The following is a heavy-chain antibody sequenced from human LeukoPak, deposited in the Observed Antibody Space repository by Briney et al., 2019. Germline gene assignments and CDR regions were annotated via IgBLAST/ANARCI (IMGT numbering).Heavy chain of an antibody. J-gene: IGHJ4*02. V-gene: IGHV4-34*01. D-gene: IGHD4-23*01. Sequence: SETLSLTCAVYGGSFSGYYWSWIRQPPGKGLEWIGEINHSGSTNYNPSLKSRVTISADTSKNQFSLKLSSVTAADTAVYYCAREATMVVTVFDYWGQGTLVTVSS. CDR1: GGSFSGYY. CDR2: INHSGST. CDR3: AREATMVVTVFDY.